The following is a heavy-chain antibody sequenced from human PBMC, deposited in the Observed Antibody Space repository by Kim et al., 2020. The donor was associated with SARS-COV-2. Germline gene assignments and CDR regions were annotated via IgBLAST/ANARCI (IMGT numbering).Heavy chain of an antibody. CDR3: AHRPPGYYYYDSSGYYYGGDYFDY. Sequence: SGPTLVNPTQTLTLTCTFSGFSLSTSGVGVGWIRQPPGKALEWLALIYWDDDKRYSPSLKSRLTITKDTSKNQVVLTMTNMDPVDTATYYCAHRPPGYYYYDSSGYYYGGDYFDYWGQGTLVTVSS. V-gene: IGHV2-5*02. CDR1: GFSLSTSGVG. J-gene: IGHJ4*02. D-gene: IGHD3-22*01. CDR2: IYWDDDK.